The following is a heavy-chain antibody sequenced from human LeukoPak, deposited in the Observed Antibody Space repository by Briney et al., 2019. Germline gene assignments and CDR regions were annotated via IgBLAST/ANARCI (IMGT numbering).Heavy chain of an antibody. CDR1: GFTFSSYA. CDR2: ISGSGGST. V-gene: IGHV3-23*01. D-gene: IGHD6-13*01. CDR3: AKECLIGYSSSHYDY. J-gene: IGHJ4*02. Sequence: GGSLRLSCAASGFTFSSYARSWVRQAPGKGLEWVSAISGSGGSTYYADSVKGRFTISRDNSKNTLYLQMNSLRAEDTAVYYCAKECLIGYSSSHYDYRGQGTLVTVSS.